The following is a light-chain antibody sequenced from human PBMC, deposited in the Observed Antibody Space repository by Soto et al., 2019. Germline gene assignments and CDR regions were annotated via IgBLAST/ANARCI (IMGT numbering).Light chain of an antibody. CDR2: RNN. Sequence: QSVLTQPPSASGTPGQRVTISCSGSSSNIGSNYVYWYQQLPGTAPKLLIYRNNQRPSGVPDRFSGSKSGTSASLAISGLRSEDGADYYCAAWDDSLSGSVFGGGTKLTVL. V-gene: IGLV1-47*01. J-gene: IGLJ2*01. CDR1: SSNIGSNY. CDR3: AAWDDSLSGSV.